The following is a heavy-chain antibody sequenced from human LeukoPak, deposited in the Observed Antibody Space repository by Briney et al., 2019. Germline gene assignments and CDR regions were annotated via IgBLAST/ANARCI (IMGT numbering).Heavy chain of an antibody. Sequence: ASVKVSCKASGGTFSSYAISWVRQAPGQGLEWMGGIIPIFGTANYAQKFQGRVTITMDESTSTAYMELSSLRSEDTAVYYCARELRLGEPYYFDYWGQGTLVTVSS. CDR2: IIPIFGTA. CDR3: ARELRLGEPYYFDY. J-gene: IGHJ4*02. CDR1: GGTFSSYA. V-gene: IGHV1-69*05. D-gene: IGHD3-16*01.